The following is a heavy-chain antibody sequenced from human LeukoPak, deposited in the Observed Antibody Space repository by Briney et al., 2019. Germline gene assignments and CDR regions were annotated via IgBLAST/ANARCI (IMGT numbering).Heavy chain of an antibody. V-gene: IGHV3-11*01. CDR1: GFTFSDYY. J-gene: IGHJ4*02. D-gene: IGHD3-10*01. CDR3: AREGLTYYYGSGSFRGDYFDY. Sequence: GGSLRLSCAASGFTFSDYYMSWIRQAPGKGLEWDSYISSSGSTIKYADSVKGRFTISRDNAKNSLYLQMNSLRAEDTAVYYCAREGLTYYYGSGSFRGDYFDYWGQGTLVTVSS. CDR2: ISSSGSTI.